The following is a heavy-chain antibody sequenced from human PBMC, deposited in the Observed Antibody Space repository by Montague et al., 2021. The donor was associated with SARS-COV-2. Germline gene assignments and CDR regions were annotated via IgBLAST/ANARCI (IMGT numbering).Heavy chain of an antibody. V-gene: IGHV4-39*07. CDR1: GGSISSSSYY. D-gene: IGHD1-26*01. J-gene: IGHJ4*02. Sequence: SETLSLTCTVSGGSISSSSYYWGWIRQPPGKGLEWIGRIYTSGSTNYNPSLKSRVTISVDTSKNQFSLKLSSVTAADTAVYYCARAKWELYFDYWGQGTLVTVSS. CDR2: IYTSGST. CDR3: ARAKWELYFDY.